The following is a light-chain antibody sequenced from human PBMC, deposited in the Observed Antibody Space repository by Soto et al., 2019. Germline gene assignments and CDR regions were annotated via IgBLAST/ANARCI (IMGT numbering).Light chain of an antibody. CDR1: SSDVGGYNY. V-gene: IGLV2-11*01. Sequence: QSALTQPSSVSGSPGQSVTISCTGTSSDVGGYNYVSWYQQHPGKAPQVVIYDVTERPSGVPDRFSGSKSGNTASLTISGLQAEDEADYYCCSYAGSYSFLFGSGTKLTVL. CDR2: DVT. J-gene: IGLJ1*01. CDR3: CSYAGSYSFL.